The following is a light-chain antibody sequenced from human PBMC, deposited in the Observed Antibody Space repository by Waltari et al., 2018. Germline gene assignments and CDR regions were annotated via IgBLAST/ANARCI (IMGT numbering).Light chain of an antibody. Sequence: QSALTQPASVSGSPGQSITIPCTGTSSDVGNYNYVSWYQQHPGKVPKLIIYGVSNRPSWVSNRFSGSKSGNTASLTISGLQAEDEADYYCSSYTGGSTFYVFGTGTKVAVL. CDR3: SSYTGGSTFYV. V-gene: IGLV2-14*01. J-gene: IGLJ1*01. CDR2: GVS. CDR1: SSDVGNYNY.